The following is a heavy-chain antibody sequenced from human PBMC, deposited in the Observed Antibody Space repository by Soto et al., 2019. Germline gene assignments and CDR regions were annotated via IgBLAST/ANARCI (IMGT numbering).Heavy chain of an antibody. CDR1: GGSISSGGYY. Sequence: PSETLSLTCTVSGGSISSGGYYWSWIRQHPGEGLEWIGYIYYSGSTYYNPSLKSRVTISVDTSKNQFSLKLSSVTAADTAVYYCARAFRSYYDFDYWGQGTLVTVSS. CDR2: IYYSGST. D-gene: IGHD3-3*01. V-gene: IGHV4-31*03. J-gene: IGHJ4*02. CDR3: ARAFRSYYDFDY.